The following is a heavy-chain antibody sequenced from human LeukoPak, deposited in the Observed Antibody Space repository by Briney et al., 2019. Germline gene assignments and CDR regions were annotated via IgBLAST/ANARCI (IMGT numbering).Heavy chain of an antibody. CDR1: GFTFSSAA. CDR2: IGVGGGNA. V-gene: IGHV3-23*01. CDR3: ARGGWQLL. D-gene: IGHD3-10*01. Sequence: PGGSLRLSCAASGFTFSSAAMSWFRQAPGKGLEWVSFIGVGGGNANYAGSVKGRFTISRDDSQNTLYLQVNSLRAEDTAVYYCARGGWQLLGGQGTLVTVSS. J-gene: IGHJ4*02.